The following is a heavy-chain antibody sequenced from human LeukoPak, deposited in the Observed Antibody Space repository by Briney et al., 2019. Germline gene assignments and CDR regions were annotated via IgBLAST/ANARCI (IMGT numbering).Heavy chain of an antibody. CDR3: ARTLAAAGSSGLFDY. Sequence: SETLSLTCTVSHDSFISYYWNWIRQPPGKGLEWIGYIYYSGITNYNPSLKSRVTISVDTSKNQFSLKLSSVTAADTAVYYCARTLAAAGSSGLFDYWGQGTLVTVSS. V-gene: IGHV4-59*01. J-gene: IGHJ4*02. CDR2: IYYSGIT. D-gene: IGHD6-13*01. CDR1: HDSFISYY.